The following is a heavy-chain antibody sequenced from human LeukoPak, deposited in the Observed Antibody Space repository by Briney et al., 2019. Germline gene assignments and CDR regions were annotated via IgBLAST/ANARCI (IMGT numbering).Heavy chain of an antibody. Sequence: SETLSLTCTVSGGSISSYYWSWIRQPPGKGLEWIGYIYYSGSTNYNPSLKSRVTISVDTSKNQFSLKLSSVTAADMAVYYCARPFEGGDAFDIWGQGTMVTVSS. V-gene: IGHV4-59*08. D-gene: IGHD3-16*01. CDR1: GGSISSYY. J-gene: IGHJ3*02. CDR2: IYYSGST. CDR3: ARPFEGGDAFDI.